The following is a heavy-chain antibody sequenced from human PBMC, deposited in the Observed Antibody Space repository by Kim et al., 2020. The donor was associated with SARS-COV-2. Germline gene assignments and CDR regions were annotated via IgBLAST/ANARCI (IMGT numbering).Heavy chain of an antibody. Sequence: VKSRFTISRDNAKNSLYLQMNSLRAEDTAVYYCARDLGDFWSGPNTPVDVWGQGTTVTVSS. D-gene: IGHD3-3*01. CDR3: ARDLGDFWSGPNTPVDV. J-gene: IGHJ6*02. V-gene: IGHV3-11*01.